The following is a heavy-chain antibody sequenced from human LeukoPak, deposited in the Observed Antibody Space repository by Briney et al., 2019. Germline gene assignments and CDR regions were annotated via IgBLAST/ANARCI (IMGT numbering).Heavy chain of an antibody. D-gene: IGHD4-17*01. CDR1: GFTFSNFG. J-gene: IGHJ4*02. Sequence: GGSLRLSCTASGFTFSNFGMSWVRQAPGKGLEWVTTSSGSAGSTHYADSVKGRFTISRDTSKNMLYLQMTRLRAEDSALYYCAKRSTFGDLNYFDSWGQGALVSVSS. CDR2: SSGSAGST. CDR3: AKRSTFGDLNYFDS. V-gene: IGHV3-23*01.